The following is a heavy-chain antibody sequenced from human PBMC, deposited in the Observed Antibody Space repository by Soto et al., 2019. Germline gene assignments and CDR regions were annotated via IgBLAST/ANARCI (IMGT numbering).Heavy chain of an antibody. D-gene: IGHD6-13*01. Sequence: SETLSLTCTVSGGSISSSSYYWGWIRQPPGKGLEWIGSIYYSGSTYYNPSLKSRVTISVDTSKNQFSLKLSSVTAADTAVYYCASQRREEQQLVHSWDQGTLVTVSS. CDR1: GGSISSSSYY. CDR2: IYYSGST. V-gene: IGHV4-39*01. J-gene: IGHJ5*02. CDR3: ASQRREEQQLVHS.